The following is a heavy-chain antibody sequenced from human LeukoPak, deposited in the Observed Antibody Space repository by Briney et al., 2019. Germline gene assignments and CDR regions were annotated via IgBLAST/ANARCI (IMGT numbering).Heavy chain of an antibody. CDR3: ARSAYYDSSGYYY. D-gene: IGHD3-22*01. CDR2: ISSSSVGST. Sequence: GGSLRLSCTASGFSFRTHGMSWVRQAPGKGLEWVSTISSSSVGSTYYADSVKGRFTISRDNSKNTLYLQMNSLRAEDTAVYYCARSAYYDSSGYYYWGQGTLVTVSS. J-gene: IGHJ4*02. V-gene: IGHV3-23*01. CDR1: GFSFRTHG.